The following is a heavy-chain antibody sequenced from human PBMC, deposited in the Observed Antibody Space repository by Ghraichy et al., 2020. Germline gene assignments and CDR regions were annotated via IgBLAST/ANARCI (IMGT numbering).Heavy chain of an antibody. CDR2: IHTSGST. Sequence: GSLRLSCSVSGDSISSSSYFWGWVRQPPGRGLEWIGRIHTSGSTFFNPSLKSRVTISVDTSKNQFSLKLNSVTAADTSVYYCTRNPTYWGQGTLVTVSS. CDR1: GDSISSSSYF. V-gene: IGHV4-39*01. J-gene: IGHJ4*02. CDR3: TRNPTY.